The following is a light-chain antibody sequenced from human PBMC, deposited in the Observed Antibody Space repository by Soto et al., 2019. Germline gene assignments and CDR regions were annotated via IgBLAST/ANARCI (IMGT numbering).Light chain of an antibody. J-gene: IGLJ1*01. CDR1: SSDVGGYNY. V-gene: IGLV2-8*01. CDR2: EVS. Sequence: QSVLTQSPSASGSPGQSVTISCTGSSSDVGGYNYVSWYQQYPGKAPKLMIYEVSKRPSGVPDRFSGSKSGNTASLTVSGLQAEDEAHYYRCSYAGINDYVFGTGTKVTVL. CDR3: CSYAGINDYV.